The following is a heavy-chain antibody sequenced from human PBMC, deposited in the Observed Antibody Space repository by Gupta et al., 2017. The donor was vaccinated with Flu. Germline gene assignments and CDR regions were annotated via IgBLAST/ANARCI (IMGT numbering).Heavy chain of an antibody. CDR1: GFTFSSYG. Sequence: QVQLVESGGGVVQPGRSLRLSCAASGFTFSSYGMHWVRQAPGKGLEWVAVIWYDGSNKYYADSVKGRFTISRDNSKNTLYLQMNSLRAEDTAVYYCARGRGVVAATHGMDVWGQGTTVTVSS. V-gene: IGHV3-33*01. J-gene: IGHJ6*02. D-gene: IGHD2-15*01. CDR3: ARGRGVVAATHGMDV. CDR2: IWYDGSNK.